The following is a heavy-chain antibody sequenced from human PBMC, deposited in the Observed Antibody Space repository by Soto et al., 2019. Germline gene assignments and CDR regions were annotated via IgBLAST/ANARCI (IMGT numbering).Heavy chain of an antibody. D-gene: IGHD2-8*02. CDR3: ASPTGKLDY. CDR1: GGTFSNYA. Sequence: QVQLVQSGADVKKPGSSVKVSCRASGGTFSNYATSWVRQAPGQGLEWMGGIVPIFGTANYAQKFQGRITITADESTSTAYMELSSLRSDDTAVYYCASPTGKLDYWGQGTLVTVSS. V-gene: IGHV1-69*01. J-gene: IGHJ4*02. CDR2: IVPIFGTA.